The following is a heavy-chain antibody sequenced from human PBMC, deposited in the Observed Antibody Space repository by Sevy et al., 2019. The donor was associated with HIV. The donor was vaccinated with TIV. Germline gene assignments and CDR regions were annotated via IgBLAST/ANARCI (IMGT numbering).Heavy chain of an antibody. V-gene: IGHV3-23*01. CDR3: AKDQPGSGWAFDY. CDR1: GFTFSSHA. D-gene: IGHD1-26*01. Sequence: GSLRLSCAASGFTFSSHAMSWVRQAPGKGLEWVSAIIKSGDRTYYADSVKGRFTISRDNSKNTLYLQMNSLRAEDTAVYYCAKDQPGSGWAFDYWGQGTLVTVSS. J-gene: IGHJ4*02. CDR2: IIKSGDRT.